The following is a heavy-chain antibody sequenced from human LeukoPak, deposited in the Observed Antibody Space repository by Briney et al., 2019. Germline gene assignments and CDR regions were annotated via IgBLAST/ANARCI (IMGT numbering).Heavy chain of an antibody. D-gene: IGHD5-18*01. V-gene: IGHV1-2*02. CDR3: VRADSSWPPYFDY. CDR2: INPNSGGT. CDR1: GYTFTGYF. Sequence: VASVKVSCKASGYTFTGYFMHWVRQAPGQGLEWMGWINPNSGGTNYAQNLQDRVTMSTDTSTSTAYMDLWSLTSDDTAVYYCVRADSSWPPYFDYCGQGTLVTVSS. J-gene: IGHJ4*02.